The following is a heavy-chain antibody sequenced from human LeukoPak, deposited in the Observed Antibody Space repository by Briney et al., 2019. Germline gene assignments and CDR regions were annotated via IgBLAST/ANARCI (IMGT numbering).Heavy chain of an antibody. CDR3: ARATRVAGTGNWFDP. CDR2: INHSGST. J-gene: IGHJ5*02. CDR1: GGSFSGYY. V-gene: IGHV4-34*01. D-gene: IGHD6-19*01. Sequence: SETLSLTCAVYGGSFSGYYWSWIRQPPGKGLEWSGEINHSGSTNYNPSLKSRVTISVDTSKNQFSLKLSSVTAADTAVYYCARATRVAGTGNWFDPWGQGTLVTVSS.